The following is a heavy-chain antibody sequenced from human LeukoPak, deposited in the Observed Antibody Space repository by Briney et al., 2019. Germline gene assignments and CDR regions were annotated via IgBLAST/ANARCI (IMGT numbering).Heavy chain of an antibody. CDR2: ISYDGSNK. CDR1: GFTFSSYG. Sequence: GGSLRLSCAASGFTFSSYGMHWVRQAPGKGLEWVAVISYDGSNKYYADSVKGRFTISRDNSKNTLFLQMNSLRAEDTAVFYCAKDAQGSYGSGAYYYMDVWGKGTTVTVSS. J-gene: IGHJ6*03. V-gene: IGHV3-30*18. D-gene: IGHD3-10*01. CDR3: AKDAQGSYGSGAYYYMDV.